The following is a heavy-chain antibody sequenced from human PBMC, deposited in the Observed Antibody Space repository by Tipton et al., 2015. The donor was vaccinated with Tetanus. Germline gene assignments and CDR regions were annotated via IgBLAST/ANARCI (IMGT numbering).Heavy chain of an antibody. D-gene: IGHD3-3*01. CDR3: ARANYDFPKKGPFDS. CDR2: ISYSGST. J-gene: IGHJ4*02. Sequence: TLSLTCTLSGGSLSSGTFYWDWIRQPPGKGLEWIGYISYSGSTNSNYSLKSRITISQDTSKNQFSLKLTSVTAADTAVYYCARANYDFPKKGPFDSWGQGTLVIVSS. CDR1: GGSLSSGTFY. V-gene: IGHV4-61*01.